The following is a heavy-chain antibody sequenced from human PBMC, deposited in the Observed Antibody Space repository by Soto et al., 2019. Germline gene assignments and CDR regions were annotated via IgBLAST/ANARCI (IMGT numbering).Heavy chain of an antibody. Sequence: SETLSLTCTVSGGSISSGGYYWSWIRQHPGKGLEWIGYIYYSGSTYYNPSLKSRVTISVDTSKNQFSLKLSSVTAADTAVYYCARDLHQLLWFGELTAWFDPWGQGTLVTVS. V-gene: IGHV4-31*03. D-gene: IGHD3-10*01. CDR1: GGSISSGGYY. CDR3: ARDLHQLLWFGELTAWFDP. J-gene: IGHJ5*02. CDR2: IYYSGST.